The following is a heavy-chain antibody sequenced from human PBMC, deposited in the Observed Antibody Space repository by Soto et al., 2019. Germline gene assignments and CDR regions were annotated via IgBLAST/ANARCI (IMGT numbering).Heavy chain of an antibody. CDR2: INAGNGNT. CDR3: ARTSGYYFFDY. J-gene: IGHJ4*02. V-gene: IGHV1-3*01. Sequence: VHLVQSGDEVKNPGASVQVSCKAYGYTFTTYAMHWVRQAPGQRLEWMGWINAGNGNTKYSQKFQGRVTITRDASASTAYMELSSLRSEDTAVYYCARTSGYYFFDYWGQGTMFTVSS. D-gene: IGHD3-3*01. CDR1: GYTFTTYA.